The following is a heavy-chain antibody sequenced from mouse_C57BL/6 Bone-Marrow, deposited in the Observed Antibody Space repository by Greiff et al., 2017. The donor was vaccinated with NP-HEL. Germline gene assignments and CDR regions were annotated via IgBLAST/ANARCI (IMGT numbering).Heavy chain of an antibody. CDR3: ARHGNWYFDV. V-gene: IGHV5-6*02. D-gene: IGHD2-1*01. J-gene: IGHJ1*03. CDR1: GFTFSSYG. Sequence: DVMLVESGGDLVKPGGSLKLSCAASGFTFSSYGMSWVRQTPDKRLEWVATISSGGSYTYYPDSVKGRFTISRDNAKNTLYLQMSSLKSEDTAMYYCARHGNWYFDVWGTGTTVTVSS. CDR2: ISSGGSYT.